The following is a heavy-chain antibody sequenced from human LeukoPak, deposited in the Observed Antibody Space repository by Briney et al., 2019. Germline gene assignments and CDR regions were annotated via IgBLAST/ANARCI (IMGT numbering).Heavy chain of an antibody. V-gene: IGHV4-59*08. D-gene: IGHD3-10*01. CDR1: GGSISSYY. CDR2: IYYSGST. J-gene: IGHJ6*02. Sequence: MTSETLSLTCTVSGGSISSYYWSWIRQPPGKGLEWIGYIYYSGSTNYNPSLKSRVTISVDTSKNQFSLKLSSVTAADTAVYYCARLASTPWFGESHYYYYGMDVWGQGTTVTVSS. CDR3: ARLASTPWFGESHYYYYGMDV.